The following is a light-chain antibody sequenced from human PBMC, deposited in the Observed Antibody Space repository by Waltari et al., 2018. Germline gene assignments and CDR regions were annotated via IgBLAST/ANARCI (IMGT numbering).Light chain of an antibody. J-gene: IGKJ2*01. CDR3: QQYSSSPNT. Sequence: EIVLTQSPGTLSLSTGERATLSCRASQSVSSSYLAWYQQKPGQAPRLLIFDASNRATGIPDRFSGSGSGTDFTLTISRLEPEDFAVYFCQQYSSSPNTFGQGTKLEI. CDR2: DAS. CDR1: QSVSSSY. V-gene: IGKV3-20*01.